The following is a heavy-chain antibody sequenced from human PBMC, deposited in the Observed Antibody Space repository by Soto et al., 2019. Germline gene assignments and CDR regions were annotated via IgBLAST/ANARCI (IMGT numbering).Heavy chain of an antibody. J-gene: IGHJ4*02. Sequence: PGGSLRLSCAASGFTFSSYAMSWVRQAPGKGLEWVSAISGSGGSTYYADSVKGRFTISRDNSKNTLYLQMNSLRAEDTAVYYCAKAKDWVTIFGVVINYFDYWGQGTLVTVSS. CDR3: AKAKDWVTIFGVVINYFDY. D-gene: IGHD3-3*01. CDR1: GFTFSSYA. CDR2: ISGSGGST. V-gene: IGHV3-23*01.